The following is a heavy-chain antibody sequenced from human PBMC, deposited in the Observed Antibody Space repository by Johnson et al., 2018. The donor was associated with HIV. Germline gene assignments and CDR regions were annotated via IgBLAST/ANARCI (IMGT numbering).Heavy chain of an antibody. D-gene: IGHD6-6*01. V-gene: IGHV3-7*01. CDR3: ARDRGAGSSGAFDI. J-gene: IGHJ3*02. CDR1: GFTFSSYY. Sequence: VQLLESGGGLVQPGGSLRLSCAASGFTFSSYYMSWVRQAPGKGLEWVANIKQDGSEKYYVDSVKGRFTISRDNSKNTLYLQMNSLRAEDTAVYYCARDRGAGSSGAFDIWGQGTMVTVSS. CDR2: IKQDGSEK.